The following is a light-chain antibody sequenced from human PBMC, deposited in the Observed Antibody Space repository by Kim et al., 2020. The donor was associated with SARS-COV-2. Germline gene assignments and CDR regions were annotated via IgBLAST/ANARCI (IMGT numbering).Light chain of an antibody. V-gene: IGLV3-1*01. J-gene: IGLJ1*01. CDR1: ESGDKY. CDR2: QDD. Sequence: SYELTQPPSVSVSPGQTASITCSGDESGDKYTCWYQQKPGQSPVLVIYQDDKRPSGIPERFSGSNSGNAATLTISGTQAMDEADYYCQAWDSSTVVFGTG. CDR3: QAWDSSTVV.